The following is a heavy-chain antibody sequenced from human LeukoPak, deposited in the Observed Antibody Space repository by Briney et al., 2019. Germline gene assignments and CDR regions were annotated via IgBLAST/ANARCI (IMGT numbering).Heavy chain of an antibody. Sequence: GASVKVSCKASGYTFTSYGISWVRQAPGQGLEWMGWISAYNGNTDYVQKLQGRVTMTTDTSTSTAYMELRSLRSDDTAVYYCARDFPYYYGSGSYYISLWGQGTLVTVSS. J-gene: IGHJ4*02. V-gene: IGHV1-18*01. CDR1: GYTFTSYG. CDR3: ARDFPYYYGSGSYYISL. D-gene: IGHD3-10*01. CDR2: ISAYNGNT.